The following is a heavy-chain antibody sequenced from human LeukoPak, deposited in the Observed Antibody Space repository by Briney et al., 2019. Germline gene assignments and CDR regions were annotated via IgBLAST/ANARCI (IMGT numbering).Heavy chain of an antibody. CDR1: GFTFSSYW. Sequence: PGGSLRLSCAASGFTFSSYWMHWVRQAPGKGLVGVSRISTDGSSTPYADSVKGRFTISRDNAKNTLYLQMNSLGPEDTAVYYCVRGIVVVTAIPGYWGQGTLVTVSS. D-gene: IGHD2-21*02. CDR3: VRGIVVVTAIPGY. CDR2: ISTDGSST. J-gene: IGHJ4*02. V-gene: IGHV3-74*01.